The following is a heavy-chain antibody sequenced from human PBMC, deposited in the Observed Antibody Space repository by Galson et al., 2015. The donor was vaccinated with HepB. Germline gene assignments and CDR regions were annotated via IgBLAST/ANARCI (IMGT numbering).Heavy chain of an antibody. CDR2: IYPVNSDT. CDR1: GSSFASYW. Sequence: SGAEVKKPGESLKISCQGAGSSFASYWIGWVRQMPGKGLEWMGIIYPVNSDTRYSPSFQGQVTISADKSINTAYLQWGSLKASDSAMYYCARQDGSGLYYFDYWGQGALVTVSS. V-gene: IGHV5-51*01. CDR3: ARQDGSGLYYFDY. J-gene: IGHJ4*02. D-gene: IGHD3-10*01.